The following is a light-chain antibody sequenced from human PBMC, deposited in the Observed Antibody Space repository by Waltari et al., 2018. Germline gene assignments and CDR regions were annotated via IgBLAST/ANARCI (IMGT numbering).Light chain of an antibody. CDR3: CSYAASSTWV. J-gene: IGLJ3*02. CDR2: EVA. Sequence: QSALTQPASVSGSPGQSITISCTGTSSDVGNYNLVTWYQQHPGKAPKLMIYEVATRPSGVSNRFSGSKSGNPASLTISGLQAEDEADYYCCSYAASSTWVFGGGTKLTVL. V-gene: IGLV2-23*02. CDR1: SSDVGNYNL.